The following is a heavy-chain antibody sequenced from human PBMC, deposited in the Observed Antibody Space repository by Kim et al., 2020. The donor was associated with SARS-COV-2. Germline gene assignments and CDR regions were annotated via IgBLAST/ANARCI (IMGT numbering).Heavy chain of an antibody. Sequence: SETLSPTCTVSGGSISSYYWSWIRQPPGKGLEWIGYIYYSGSTNYNPSLKSRVTISVDTSKNQFSLKLSSVTAADTAVYYCARVGYCSGGSCYHYFDYWGQGTLVTVSS. J-gene: IGHJ4*02. D-gene: IGHD2-15*01. CDR3: ARVGYCSGGSCYHYFDY. V-gene: IGHV4-59*01. CDR2: IYYSGST. CDR1: GGSISSYY.